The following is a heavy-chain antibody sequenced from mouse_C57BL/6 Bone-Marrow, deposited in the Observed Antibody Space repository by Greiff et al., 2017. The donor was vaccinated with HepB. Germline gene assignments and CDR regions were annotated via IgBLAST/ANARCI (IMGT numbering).Heavy chain of an antibody. CDR3: ARRVLRHYFDY. Sequence: LQESGAELVRPGTSVKMSCKASGYTFTNYWIGWAKQRPGHGLEWIGDIYPGGGYTNYNEKFKGKATLTADKSSSTAYMQFSSLTSEDSAIYYCARRVLRHYFDYWGQGTTLTVSS. V-gene: IGHV1-63*01. D-gene: IGHD1-1*01. CDR2: IYPGGGYT. J-gene: IGHJ2*01. CDR1: GYTFTNYW.